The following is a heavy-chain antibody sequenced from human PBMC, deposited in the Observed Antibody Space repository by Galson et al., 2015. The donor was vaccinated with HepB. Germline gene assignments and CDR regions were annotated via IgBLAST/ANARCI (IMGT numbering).Heavy chain of an antibody. CDR2: IIPIFGTA. D-gene: IGHD4-23*01. Sequence: SCKASGGTFSSYAISWVRQAPGQGLEWMGGIIPIFGTANYAQKFQGRVTITADESTSTAYMELSSLRSENTAVYYCARGAYGGNSGSFDYWGQGTLVTVSS. CDR3: ARGAYGGNSGSFDY. CDR1: GGTFSSYA. V-gene: IGHV1-69*01. J-gene: IGHJ4*02.